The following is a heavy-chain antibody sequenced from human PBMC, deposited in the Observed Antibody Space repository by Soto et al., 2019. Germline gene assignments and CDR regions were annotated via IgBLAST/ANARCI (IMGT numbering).Heavy chain of an antibody. CDR3: VRGGGGGLFEH. D-gene: IGHD2-21*01. V-gene: IGHV3-11*06. J-gene: IGHJ4*02. Sequence: GGSLRLSCATSGLPFNDYYMTCIRQAPGKRLEWLSHISPKSTFRNYADSVKGRFTISRDNTESSLFLQMNSLGVDDTAVYSCVRGGGGGLFEHWGQGVLVTVSS. CDR2: ISPKSTFR. CDR1: GLPFNDYY.